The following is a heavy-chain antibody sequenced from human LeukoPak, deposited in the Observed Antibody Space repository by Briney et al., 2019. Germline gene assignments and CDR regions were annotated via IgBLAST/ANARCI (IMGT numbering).Heavy chain of an antibody. CDR2: INHSGIT. J-gene: IGHJ3*02. CDR3: ARAFSIAAAGTRGRGLSAFDI. CDR1: GGSFSGHY. Sequence: SETLSLTCAVYGGSFSGHYWSWIRQPPGKGLEWIAEINHSGITNYNPSLKSRVTMSVDTSKNQFSLELSSVTAADTAVYYCARAFSIAAAGTRGRGLSAFDIWGQGTMVTVSS. D-gene: IGHD6-13*01. V-gene: IGHV4-34*01.